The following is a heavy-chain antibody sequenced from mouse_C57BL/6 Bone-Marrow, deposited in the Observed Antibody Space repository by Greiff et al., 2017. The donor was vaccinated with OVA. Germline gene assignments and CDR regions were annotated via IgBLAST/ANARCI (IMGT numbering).Heavy chain of an antibody. CDR3: AREYYGSSTDWYFDV. J-gene: IGHJ1*03. Sequence: QVQLQQSGAELVKPGASVKMSCKASGYTFTTYPIEWMKQNHGKSLEWIGTFHPYNDDTKSNEKFQGKATLTVEKSSSTVYLELSRLTSDDSAVDYCAREYYGSSTDWYFDVWGTGTTVTVSA. V-gene: IGHV1-47*01. CDR2: FHPYNDDT. D-gene: IGHD1-1*01. CDR1: GYTFTTYP.